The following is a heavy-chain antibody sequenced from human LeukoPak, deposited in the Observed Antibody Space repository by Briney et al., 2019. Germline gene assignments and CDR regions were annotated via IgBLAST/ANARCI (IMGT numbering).Heavy chain of an antibody. CDR1: GYTFTSYY. J-gene: IGHJ5*02. Sequence: ASVKVSCKASGYTFTSYYMHWVRQAPGQGLEWMGIINPSGGSTSYAQKSQGRVTMTRDTSTSTVYMELSSLRSEDTAVYYCASGSGWYEGGFDPWGQGTLVTVPS. D-gene: IGHD6-19*01. CDR2: INPSGGST. CDR3: ASGSGWYEGGFDP. V-gene: IGHV1-46*01.